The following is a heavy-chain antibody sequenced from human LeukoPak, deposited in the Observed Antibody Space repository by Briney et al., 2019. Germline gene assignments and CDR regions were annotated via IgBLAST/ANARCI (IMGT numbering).Heavy chain of an antibody. CDR3: AGDQGWGSQYYYYYGMDV. Sequence: GGSLRLSCAVSGFSISSYSMNWVRQAPGKGPEWVSSISPSGSDIYHADSVEGRFTISKDNAKNSLYLQMNSLRAEDTAVYYCAGDQGWGSQYYYYYGMDVLGQGTTVTGSS. CDR2: ISPSGSDI. J-gene: IGHJ6*02. V-gene: IGHV3-21*06. D-gene: IGHD3-16*01. CDR1: GFSISSYS.